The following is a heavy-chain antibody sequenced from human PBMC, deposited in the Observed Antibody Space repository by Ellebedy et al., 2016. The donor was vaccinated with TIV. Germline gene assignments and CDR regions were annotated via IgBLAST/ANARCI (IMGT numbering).Heavy chain of an antibody. CDR2: IRSKAYGGTT. CDR3: TRDLTTLAAAGTGIYYYTMDV. D-gene: IGHD6-13*01. J-gene: IGHJ6*02. V-gene: IGHV3-49*04. CDR1: GFTFGGYA. Sequence: GGSLRLXXTASGFTFGGYAMSWVRQAPGKGLEWVSFIRSKAYGGTTEYAASVKGRFTISRDDSKSIAYLQMNSLKAEDTAVYYCTRDLTTLAAAGTGIYYYTMDVWGQGTTVTASS.